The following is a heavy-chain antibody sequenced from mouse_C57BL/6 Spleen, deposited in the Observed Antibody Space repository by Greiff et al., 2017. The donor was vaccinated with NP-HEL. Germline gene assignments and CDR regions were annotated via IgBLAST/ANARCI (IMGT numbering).Heavy chain of an antibody. V-gene: IGHV14-3*01. CDR3: STSYGSSYGCDY. D-gene: IGHD1-1*01. Sequence: EVQLQQSVAELVRPGASVKLSCTASGFNIKNNYMHWVKQRPEQGLEWIGSIDPANGNTKYAPKFQGKATITADTSSHTAYLQLSSLTSEDTAIYYWSTSYGSSYGCDYWGQGTTLTVAS. CDR2: IDPANGNT. CDR1: GFNIKNNY. J-gene: IGHJ2*01.